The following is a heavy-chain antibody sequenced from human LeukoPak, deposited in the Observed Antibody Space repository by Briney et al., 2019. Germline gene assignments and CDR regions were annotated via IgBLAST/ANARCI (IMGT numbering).Heavy chain of an antibody. J-gene: IGHJ6*02. CDR1: GGSISSSSYY. CDR2: IYYSGST. CDR3: ASSYGDYYYYGMDV. V-gene: IGHV4-39*07. Sequence: SEILFLSCTVSGGSISSSSYYWGWIRQPPGKGLEWIGSIYYSGSTYYNPSLKSRVTISVDTSKNQFSLKMSSVTAADTAVYYCASSYGDYYYYGMDVWGQGTTVTVSS. D-gene: IGHD4-17*01.